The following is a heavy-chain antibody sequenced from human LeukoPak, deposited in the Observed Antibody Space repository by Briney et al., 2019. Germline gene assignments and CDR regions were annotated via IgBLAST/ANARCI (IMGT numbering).Heavy chain of an antibody. J-gene: IGHJ4*02. CDR1: GFTFSTYS. Sequence: GGSLRLSCAASGFTFSTYSMNWVRQAPGKGLEWISYIGTTTSRTYYADSVKGRFTITRDNAKSSVYLQMNSLRAEDTAVYYCARDDGDFAHPVDYWGQGTLVTVSS. V-gene: IGHV3-48*04. CDR3: ARDDGDFAHPVDY. D-gene: IGHD4-17*01. CDR2: IGTTTSRT.